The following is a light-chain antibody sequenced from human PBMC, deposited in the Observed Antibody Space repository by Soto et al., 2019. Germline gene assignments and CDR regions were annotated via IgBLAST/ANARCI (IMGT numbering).Light chain of an antibody. CDR3: SSYTSSSTLRV. CDR1: SSDVGGYNY. J-gene: IGLJ2*01. V-gene: IGLV2-14*01. Sequence: QSVLTQPASVSGSPGQSITISCTGTSSDVGGYNYVSWYQQHPGKAPKLMIYEVSNRPSGVSNRFSGYKSGNTASLTISGPQAEDEADYYCSSYTSSSTLRVFGGGTKLTVL. CDR2: EVS.